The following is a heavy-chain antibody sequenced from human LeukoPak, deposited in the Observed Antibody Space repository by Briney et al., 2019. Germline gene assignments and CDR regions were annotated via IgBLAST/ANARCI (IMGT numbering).Heavy chain of an antibody. CDR3: ARLVGAATDPFDY. J-gene: IGHJ4*02. CDR1: GGSISRYY. Sequence: SETLSLTCTVSGGSISRYYWSWIRQPPGKGLQWIGHIYHSGSTNYNPTLKSRVTISVGTSKNQFSLWLSSVTAADTAVYYCARLVGAATDPFDYWGQGTLVTVSS. D-gene: IGHD1-26*01. CDR2: IYHSGST. V-gene: IGHV4-59*08.